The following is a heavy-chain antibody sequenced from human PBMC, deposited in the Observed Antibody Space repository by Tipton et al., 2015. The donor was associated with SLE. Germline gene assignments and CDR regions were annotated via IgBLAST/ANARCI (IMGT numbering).Heavy chain of an antibody. D-gene: IGHD3-22*01. V-gene: IGHV3-11*04. CDR2: ISGSGGST. Sequence: LSLTCAVYGGSFSGYYWSWVRQAPGKGLEWVSAISGSGGSTYYADSVKGRFTISRDNAKNSLYLQMNSLRAEDTAVYYCARVTMMVFDIWGQGTMVTVSS. CDR1: GGSFSGYY. J-gene: IGHJ3*02. CDR3: ARVTMMVFDI.